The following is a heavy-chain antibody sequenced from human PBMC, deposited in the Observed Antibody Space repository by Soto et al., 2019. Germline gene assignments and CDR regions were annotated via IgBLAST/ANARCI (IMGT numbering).Heavy chain of an antibody. J-gene: IGHJ6*02. Sequence: QVQLVQSGAEVKKPGSSVKVSCKASGGTFSSYAISWVRQAPGQGLEWMGGTIPIFGTANYAQKFQGRGTITADEATSTAYMELSSLRSEDTAVYYCARGAYGSYYRYYYYYGMDVWDQGTTVTVSS. CDR1: GGTFSSYA. CDR3: ARGAYGSYYRYYYYYGMDV. V-gene: IGHV1-69*01. D-gene: IGHD1-26*01. CDR2: TIPIFGTA.